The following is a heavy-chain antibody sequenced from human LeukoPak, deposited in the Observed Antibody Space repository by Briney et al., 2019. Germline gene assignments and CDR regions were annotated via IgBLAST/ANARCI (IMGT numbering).Heavy chain of an antibody. D-gene: IGHD1-26*01. J-gene: IGHJ4*02. Sequence: SETLSLTCAVYGGSFSGYYWSWIRQPPGKGLEWIGEINHSGSTNYNPSLKSRVTISVDTSKNQFSLKLSSVTAADTAVYYCARDRGSYGRFGFDYWGQGTLVTVSS. CDR3: ARDRGSYGRFGFDY. CDR1: GGSFSGYY. CDR2: INHSGST. V-gene: IGHV4-34*01.